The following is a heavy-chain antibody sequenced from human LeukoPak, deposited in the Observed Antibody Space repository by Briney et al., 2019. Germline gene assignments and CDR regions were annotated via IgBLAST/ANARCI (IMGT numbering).Heavy chain of an antibody. CDR1: GFTFSSYA. Sequence: GGSLRLSCAASGFTFSSYAMHWVRQAPGKGLEWVAVISYDGSNKYYADSVKGRFTISRDNSKNTLYLQMNSLRAEDTAMYYCARRGSSFNWFDPWGQGTLVTVSS. CDR2: ISYDGSNK. V-gene: IGHV3-30-3*01. D-gene: IGHD6-13*01. CDR3: ARRGSSFNWFDP. J-gene: IGHJ5*02.